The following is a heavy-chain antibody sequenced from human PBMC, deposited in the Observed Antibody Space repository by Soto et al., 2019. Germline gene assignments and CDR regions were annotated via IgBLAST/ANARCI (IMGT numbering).Heavy chain of an antibody. J-gene: IGHJ4*02. CDR1: GFTCGDYA. Sequence: PGVPLRVPCRASGFTCGDYAMSRFSQAPGKGLEWVGFIRSKAYGGTTEYAASVKGRFTISRDDSKSIAYLQMNSLKTEDTAVYYCTRGRRQQLDRYYFDYWGQGTLVTVSS. CDR3: TRGRRQQLDRYYFDY. CDR2: IRSKAYGGTT. D-gene: IGHD6-13*01. V-gene: IGHV3-49*03.